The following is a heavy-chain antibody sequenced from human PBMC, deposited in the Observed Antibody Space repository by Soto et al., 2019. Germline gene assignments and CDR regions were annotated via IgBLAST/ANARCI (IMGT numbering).Heavy chain of an antibody. CDR3: ARMARVDYGDTIYYYGVDV. CDR1: GGSISSGGYY. CDR2: IYYSGST. J-gene: IGHJ6*02. V-gene: IGHV4-31*03. D-gene: IGHD4-17*01. Sequence: QVQLQESDPGLVKPSQTLSLTCTVSGGSISSGGYYWSWIRQHPGKGLEWIGYIYYSGSTYYNPSLKSRVTISVDTSKNQFSLKLSSVTAADTAVYYCARMARVDYGDTIYYYGVDVWGQGTTVTVSS.